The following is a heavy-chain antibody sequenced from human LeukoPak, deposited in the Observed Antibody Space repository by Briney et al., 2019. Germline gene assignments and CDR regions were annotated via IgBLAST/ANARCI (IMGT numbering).Heavy chain of an antibody. CDR1: GFTFSSYG. Sequence: PGGSLRLSCAASGFTFSSYGTHWVRQAPGKGLEWVAFIRYDGSNKYYADSVKGRFTISRDNSKNTLYLQMNSLRAEDTAVYYCAKEGGVYCSSTSCYPLGYYYYYMDVWGKGTTVTVSS. CDR2: IRYDGSNK. V-gene: IGHV3-30*02. CDR3: AKEGGVYCSSTSCYPLGYYYYYMDV. D-gene: IGHD2-2*01. J-gene: IGHJ6*03.